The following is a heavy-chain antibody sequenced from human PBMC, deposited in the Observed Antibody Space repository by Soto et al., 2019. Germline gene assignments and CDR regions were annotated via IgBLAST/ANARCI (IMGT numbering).Heavy chain of an antibody. CDR3: AKDSGLVTGTHPPND. V-gene: IGHV3-30*18. D-gene: IGHD1-20*01. J-gene: IGHJ4*02. CDR1: GFTFSSYV. Sequence: AGSLRLSCAPSGFTFSSYVMHWFRQAPGKGLEWVAVISYDGSNKYYADSVKGRFTISRDNSKNTLYLQMNSLRAEDTAVYYCAKDSGLVTGTHPPNDWGQGT. CDR2: ISYDGSNK.